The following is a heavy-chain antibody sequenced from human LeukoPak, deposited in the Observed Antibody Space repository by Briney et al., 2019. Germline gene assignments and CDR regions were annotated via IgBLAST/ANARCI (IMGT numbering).Heavy chain of an antibody. Sequence: GGSLRLSCAASGFTFSSYAMSWVRQAPGKGPEWVSAISGSGGSTYYADSVKGRFTISRDNSKNTLYLQMNSLRAEDTAVYYCAKVFGGVVAWYFDLWGRGTLVTVSS. J-gene: IGHJ2*01. CDR2: ISGSGGST. CDR3: AKVFGGVVAWYFDL. V-gene: IGHV3-23*01. D-gene: IGHD3-16*01. CDR1: GFTFSSYA.